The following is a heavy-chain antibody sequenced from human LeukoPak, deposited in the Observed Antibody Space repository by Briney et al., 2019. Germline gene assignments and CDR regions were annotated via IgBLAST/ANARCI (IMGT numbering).Heavy chain of an antibody. CDR2: YDPGEGER. V-gene: IGHV1-24*01. Sequence: ASVKVSCKVSGYTITELSMHWVRQTPGKGLEWMGSYDPGEGERINAQKFQARVTMTEDTSTDTAYMELSSLRSEDTAVYYCATQFDYDRSAYYLGAFDLWGQGTKVTVSS. J-gene: IGHJ3*01. CDR3: ATQFDYDRSAYYLGAFDL. D-gene: IGHD3-22*01. CDR1: GYTITELS.